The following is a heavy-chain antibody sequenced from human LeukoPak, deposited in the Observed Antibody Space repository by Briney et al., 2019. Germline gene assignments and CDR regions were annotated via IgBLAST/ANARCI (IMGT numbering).Heavy chain of an antibody. CDR2: IYYSGSS. D-gene: IGHD1-26*01. J-gene: IGHJ4*02. CDR1: GGSISSHY. V-gene: IGHV4-59*08. CDR3: ARHRVSGSSYSALYY. Sequence: SETLSPTCTVSGGSISSHYWSWIRQPPGKGLEWIGYIYYSGSSNYNPSLKSRVIISVDTSKNHFSLNLSSVTAADTAVYYCARHRVSGSSYSALYYWGQGTLVTVSS.